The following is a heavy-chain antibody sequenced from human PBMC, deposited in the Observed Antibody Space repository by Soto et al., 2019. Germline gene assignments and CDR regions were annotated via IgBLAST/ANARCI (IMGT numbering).Heavy chain of an antibody. CDR2: ISYDGSNK. J-gene: IGHJ6*02. D-gene: IGHD2-2*01. Sequence: QVQLVESGGGVVQPGRSLRLSCAASGFIFNTYGIHWVSQAPGKGLEWVAVISYDGSNKYYAGSVKGRLTISRDNSKNTLYLQMNSLSAEDTAVYYCAKGQHCSTTSCYFYFYGMDVWGQGTKVAVSS. V-gene: IGHV3-30*18. CDR1: GFIFNTYG. CDR3: AKGQHCSTTSCYFYFYGMDV.